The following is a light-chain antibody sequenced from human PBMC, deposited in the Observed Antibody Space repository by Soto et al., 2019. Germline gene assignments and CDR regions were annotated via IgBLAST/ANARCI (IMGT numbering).Light chain of an antibody. J-gene: IGKJ3*01. V-gene: IGKV2-30*02. CDR2: QVS. CDR1: QSLVHSDGNTY. Sequence: IVMTQSPLSLPVTLGQPASISCRSSQSLVHSDGNTYLNWFQQRPGQSPRRLIYQVSNRDSGVPDRFSGSGSGTDFTLTISRVEAEDVGVYYCMQGTLPFTFGPGTKVDLK. CDR3: MQGTLPFT.